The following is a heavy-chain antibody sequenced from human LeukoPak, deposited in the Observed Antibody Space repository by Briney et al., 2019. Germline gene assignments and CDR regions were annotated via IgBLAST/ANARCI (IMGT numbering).Heavy chain of an antibody. D-gene: IGHD4-17*01. CDR3: ATLKDYGDYAFDY. V-gene: IGHV1-24*01. J-gene: IGHJ4*02. Sequence: GASVKVSCKVSGYTLTELSMHWVRQAPGKGLEWMGGFDPEDGETIYAQKFQGRGTMTEDTSTDTAYMELSSLRSEDTAVYYCATLKDYGDYAFDYWGQGTLVTVSS. CDR1: GYTLTELS. CDR2: FDPEDGET.